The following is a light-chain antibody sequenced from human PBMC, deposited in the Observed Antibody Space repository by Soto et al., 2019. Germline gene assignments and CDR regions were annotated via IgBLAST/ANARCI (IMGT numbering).Light chain of an antibody. CDR1: SSNIGSNT. CDR2: SNN. CDR3: AAWDDSLNGL. J-gene: IGLJ2*01. V-gene: IGLV1-44*01. Sequence: QSVLTQPPSASGTPGQRFTISCSGSSSNIGSNTVNWYQQLTGTAPKLLIYSNNQRPSGVPDRFSGSKSGTSASLAISGLQSEDEADYYCAAWDDSLNGLFGGGTKLTVL.